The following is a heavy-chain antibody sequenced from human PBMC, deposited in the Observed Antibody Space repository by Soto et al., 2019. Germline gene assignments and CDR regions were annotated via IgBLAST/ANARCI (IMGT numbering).Heavy chain of an antibody. J-gene: IGHJ4*02. CDR1: GYTFTSYG. CDR2: ISAYNGNT. V-gene: IGHV1-18*01. CDR3: ARDSEFRYSSGWFIDY. D-gene: IGHD6-19*01. Sequence: QVQLVQSGAEVKKPGASVKVSCKASGYTFTSYGISWVRQAPGQGLEWMGWISAYNGNTNYAQKLQGRVTMTTDTSKSTAYMELRSLRSDDTAVYYCARDSEFRYSSGWFIDYWGQGTLVTVSS.